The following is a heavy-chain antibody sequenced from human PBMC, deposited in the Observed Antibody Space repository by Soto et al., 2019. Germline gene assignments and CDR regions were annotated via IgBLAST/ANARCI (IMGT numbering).Heavy chain of an antibody. D-gene: IGHD2-15*01. CDR2: VSAGGDMT. CDR1: GFTFSSYA. V-gene: IGHV3-23*01. J-gene: IGHJ6*02. Sequence: DVQLLESGGDLVQPGGSLRLSCAASGFTFSSYAMSWVRQAPGKGLEWVSSVSAGGDMTYYSDSVKGRFTISRDNSNNALLLKMNSLGAEDAALYYCARGDRGGSGSPTSYYYSGLAVWGQGTTVTVSS. CDR3: ARGDRGGSGSPTSYYYSGLAV.